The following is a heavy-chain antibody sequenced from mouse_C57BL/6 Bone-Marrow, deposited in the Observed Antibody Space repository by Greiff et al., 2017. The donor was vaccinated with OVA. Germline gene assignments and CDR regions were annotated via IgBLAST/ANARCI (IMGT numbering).Heavy chain of an antibody. Sequence: VQLKESGAELVRPGASVTLSCKASGYTFTDYEMHWVKQTPVHGLEWIGAIDPETGGTAYNQKFKGKAILTADKSSSTAYMELRSLTSEDSAVYYCTRKRFDYWGQGTTLTVSS. CDR2: IDPETGGT. CDR1: GYTFTDYE. V-gene: IGHV1-15*01. CDR3: TRKRFDY. J-gene: IGHJ2*01.